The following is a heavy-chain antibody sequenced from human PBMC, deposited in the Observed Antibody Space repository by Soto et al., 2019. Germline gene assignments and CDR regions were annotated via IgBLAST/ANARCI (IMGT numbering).Heavy chain of an antibody. Sequence: SETLSLTCAVYGGSFSGYYWSWIRQPPGKGLEWIGEISHSGSTNYNPSLKSRVTISVDTSKNQFSLKLSSVTAADTAVYYCASSMYSSSPSYFDYWGQGTLVTVSS. CDR2: ISHSGST. V-gene: IGHV4-34*01. CDR1: GGSFSGYY. D-gene: IGHD6-6*01. J-gene: IGHJ4*02. CDR3: ASSMYSSSPSYFDY.